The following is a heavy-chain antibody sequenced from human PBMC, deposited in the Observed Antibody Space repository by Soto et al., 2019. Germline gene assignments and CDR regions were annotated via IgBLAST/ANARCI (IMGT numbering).Heavy chain of an antibody. CDR3: ARDKGQVWFDY. D-gene: IGHD5-18*01. CDR2: VTYDGSSG. CDR1: GFTFRSYA. J-gene: IGHJ4*02. Sequence: QVQLVESGGGVVQPGRSLRLSCEVSGFTFRSYAMHWVRQAPGRGLDWAATVTYDGSSGYYADSVKGRFTISRDNPKHTFYLEINLLRVEDTAVYYCARDKGQVWFDYWGQGALVTVSS. V-gene: IGHV3-30*04.